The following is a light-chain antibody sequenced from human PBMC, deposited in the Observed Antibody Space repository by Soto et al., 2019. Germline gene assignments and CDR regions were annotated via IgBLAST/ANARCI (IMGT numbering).Light chain of an antibody. CDR1: STDVGGYSY. J-gene: IGLJ1*01. CDR2: DVS. Sequence: QSVLTQPRSVSGSPGQSVTISCTGTSTDVGGYSYVSWYQQHPGKVPKLMIYDVSKRPSGVPDRFSGSKSGNTASLTIFGLQAGDEADYYCCSYAGRDTLYVFGSGTKVTAL. CDR3: CSYAGRDTLYV. V-gene: IGLV2-11*01.